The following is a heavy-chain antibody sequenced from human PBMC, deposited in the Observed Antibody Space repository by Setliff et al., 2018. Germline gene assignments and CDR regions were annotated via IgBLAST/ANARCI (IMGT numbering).Heavy chain of an antibody. CDR2: IKNKDDGGTT. J-gene: IGHJ3*01. CDR3: AADWRHGTWDGHDF. V-gene: IGHV3-15*01. D-gene: IGHD1-26*01. CDR1: GFTLNNAW. Sequence: GGSLRLSCAASGFTLNNAWMNWVRQAPGKGLEWVGRIKNKDDGGTTDYAAPVKGRFTISKDDSKNTLYLQMNSLNTADTALYYCAADWRHGTWDGHDFWGQGTMVTVSS.